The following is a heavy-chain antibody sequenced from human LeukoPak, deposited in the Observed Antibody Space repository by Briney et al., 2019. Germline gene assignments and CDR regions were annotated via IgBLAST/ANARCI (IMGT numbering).Heavy chain of an antibody. CDR2: ISAYNGNT. CDR3: ARAYRNRYEFWSGSKAFDI. V-gene: IGHV1-18*01. D-gene: IGHD3-3*01. CDR1: GYTFTSYG. J-gene: IGHJ3*02. Sequence: ASVKVSCKASGYTFTSYGISWVRQAPGQGLEWMGWISAYNGNTNYAQKLQGRVTITKDTSTRTDYMELRSLRSDDTAVYYCARAYRNRYEFWSGSKAFDIWGQGTMVTVSS.